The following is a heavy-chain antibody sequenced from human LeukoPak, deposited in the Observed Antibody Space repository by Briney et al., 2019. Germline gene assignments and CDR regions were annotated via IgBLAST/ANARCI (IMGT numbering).Heavy chain of an antibody. Sequence: GGSLRLSCAASGFSFSSYSMKWVRQTPGKGLEWVSYIRSRSETIYYADSVKGRFTLSRDDSKSSLYLQMNSLQTEDTAVYYCARAGLRTTPFYFDYWGQGALVIVSS. CDR1: GFSFSSYS. J-gene: IGHJ4*02. D-gene: IGHD1-7*01. V-gene: IGHV3-48*01. CDR3: ARAGLRTTPFYFDY. CDR2: IRSRSETI.